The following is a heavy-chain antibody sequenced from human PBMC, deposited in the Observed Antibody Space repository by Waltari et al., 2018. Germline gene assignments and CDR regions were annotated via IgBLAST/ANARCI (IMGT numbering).Heavy chain of an antibody. Sequence: EVQLVESGGGLVQPGRSLRLSCAASGFTFDDYAMHWVRQAPGKGRGWVLGISWNSGSIGYADSVKGRFTISRDNAKNSLYLQMNSLRAEDTALYYCAKAASVSHWNYLGRIYGMDVWGQGP. V-gene: IGHV3-9*01. J-gene: IGHJ6*02. CDR3: AKAASVSHWNYLGRIYGMDV. D-gene: IGHD1-7*01. CDR1: GFTFDDYA. CDR2: ISWNSGSI.